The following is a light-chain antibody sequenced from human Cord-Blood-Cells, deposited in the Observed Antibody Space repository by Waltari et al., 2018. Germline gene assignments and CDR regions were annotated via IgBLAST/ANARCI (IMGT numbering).Light chain of an antibody. CDR2: YDD. CDR3: AAWDDSLNGPV. J-gene: IGLJ3*02. CDR1: SSNIGNNA. V-gene: IGLV1-36*01. Sequence: QSVLTQPPSVSEAPRQRVTISCSGSSSNIGNNAVNWYQQLPGKAPKLLIYYDDLLPSGGADRFSGSKSCTSASLAISGLQSEDEADYYWAAWDDSLNGPVFGGGTKLTGL.